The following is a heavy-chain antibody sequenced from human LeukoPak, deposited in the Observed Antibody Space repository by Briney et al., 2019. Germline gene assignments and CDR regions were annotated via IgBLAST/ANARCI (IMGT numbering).Heavy chain of an antibody. CDR1: GYTFTGYY. CDR2: INPNSGGT. D-gene: IGHD3-22*01. Sequence: ASVKVSCKASGYTFTGYYMHWVRQAPGQRLEWMGWINPNSGGTNYAQKFQGRVTMTRDTSISTAYMELSRLRSDDTAVYYCARGDEPTYYYDSSGYTIDYWGQGTLVTVSS. V-gene: IGHV1-2*02. J-gene: IGHJ4*02. CDR3: ARGDEPTYYYDSSGYTIDY.